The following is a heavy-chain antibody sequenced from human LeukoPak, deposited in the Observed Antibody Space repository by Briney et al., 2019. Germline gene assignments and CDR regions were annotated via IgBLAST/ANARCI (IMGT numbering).Heavy chain of an antibody. J-gene: IGHJ4*02. CDR3: GSARDYDSSGYYG. CDR1: GGSFSGYY. Sequence: PSETLSLTCAVYGGSFSGYYWSWIRQPPGKGLEWIGEINHSGSTNYNPALKSRVTISVDTYKNQFSLKLSSVTGADTAVYYCGSARDYDSSGYYGWGQGTLVTVSS. V-gene: IGHV4-34*01. D-gene: IGHD3-22*01. CDR2: INHSGST.